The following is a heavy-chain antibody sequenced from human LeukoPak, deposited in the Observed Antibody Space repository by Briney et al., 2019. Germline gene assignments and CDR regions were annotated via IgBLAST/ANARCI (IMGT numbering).Heavy chain of an antibody. CDR2: ISWNSGSI. CDR1: GFTFDDYA. CDR3: AKDRGYTPRYY. D-gene: IGHD5-12*01. J-gene: IGHJ4*02. Sequence: GGSLRLSCAASGFTFDDYAMHWVRQAPGKGLEWVSGISWNSGSIGYADSVKGRFTISRDNSKNTLYLQMNSLRAEDTAVYYCAKDRGYTPRYYWGQGTLVTVSS. V-gene: IGHV3-9*01.